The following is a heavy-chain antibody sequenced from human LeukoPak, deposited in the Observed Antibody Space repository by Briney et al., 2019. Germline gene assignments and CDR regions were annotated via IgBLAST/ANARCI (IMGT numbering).Heavy chain of an antibody. CDR1: GYTFTSYD. CDR2: MSPNSGNT. CDR3: ARGRVNYGS. D-gene: IGHD4-11*01. J-gene: IGHJ4*02. Sequence: ASVKVSCKASGYTFTSYDINWVRQATGQGPEWMGWMSPNSGNTGYAQNFQGRVTMTRNTSISTAYMKLSSLRSDDTAVYYCARGRVNYGSWGQGTLVTVSS. V-gene: IGHV1-8*01.